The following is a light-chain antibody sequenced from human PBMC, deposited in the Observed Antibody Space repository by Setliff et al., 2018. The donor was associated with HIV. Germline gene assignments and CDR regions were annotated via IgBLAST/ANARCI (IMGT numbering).Light chain of an antibody. Sequence: QSVLTQPASVSGSPGQSITISCTGTSSDVGSYKLVSWYQKHPGKAPKLMIYEVSKRPSGVSNRFSGSKSGNTASLTISGLQAGDEADYYCCLYAGSSTLVFGGGTQLTVL. V-gene: IGLV2-23*02. CDR1: SSDVGSYKL. J-gene: IGLJ3*02. CDR2: EVS. CDR3: CLYAGSSTLV.